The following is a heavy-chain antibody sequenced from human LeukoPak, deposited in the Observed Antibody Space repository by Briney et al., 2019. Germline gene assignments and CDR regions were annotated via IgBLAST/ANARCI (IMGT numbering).Heavy chain of an antibody. CDR3: ARGLRSPPRANMVRGVHYYYYGMDV. J-gene: IGHJ6*02. Sequence: SETLSLTCTVSGGSISSRNFYWGWIRQPPGKGLEWIGSISYSGSTYYNPSLKSRVTISVDTSKNQFSLKLNSVTAADTAVYYCARGLRSPPRANMVRGVHYYYYGMDVWDQGTTVTVSS. CDR2: ISYSGST. D-gene: IGHD3-10*01. V-gene: IGHV4-39*01. CDR1: GGSISSRNFY.